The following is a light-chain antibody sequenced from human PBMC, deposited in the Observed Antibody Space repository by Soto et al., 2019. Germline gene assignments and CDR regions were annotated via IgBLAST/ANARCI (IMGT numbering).Light chain of an antibody. CDR3: QQYYSYPS. Sequence: IRVTQSPSSLSASTGDRVTITCRASQGISSYLAWYQQKPGKAPKLLIYAASTLQSGVPSRFSGSGSGTDFTLTISCLQSEDFATYYCQQYYSYPSFGPGTKVDI. J-gene: IGKJ3*01. CDR2: AAS. CDR1: QGISSY. V-gene: IGKV1-8*01.